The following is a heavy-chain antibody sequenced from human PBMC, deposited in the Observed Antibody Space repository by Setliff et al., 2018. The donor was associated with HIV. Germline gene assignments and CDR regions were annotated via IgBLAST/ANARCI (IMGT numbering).Heavy chain of an antibody. CDR2: MSDYNRNT. CDR1: GYSFTSFG. CDR3: ARRADWFDL. Sequence: ASVKVSCKASGYSFTSFGISWVRQAPGQGLEWVGWMSDYNRNTEHAEKFRGRVTLTKDISTSTAYMELRSLRLDDTAVYYCARRADWFDLWGQGTLVNVSS. J-gene: IGHJ5*02. V-gene: IGHV1-18*01.